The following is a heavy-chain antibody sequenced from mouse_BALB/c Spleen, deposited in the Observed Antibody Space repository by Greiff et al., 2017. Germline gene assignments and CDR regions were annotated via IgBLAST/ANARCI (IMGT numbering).Heavy chain of an antibody. V-gene: IGHV1-7*01. CDR1: GYTFTSYW. J-gene: IGHJ2*01. Sequence: QVQLKESGAELSKPGASVKMSCKASGYTFTSYWMHWVKQRPGQGLEWIGYINPSTGYTEYNQKFKDKATLTADKSSSTAYMQLSSLTSEDSAVYYCARSATHYGSSRYYFDYWGQGTTLTVSS. D-gene: IGHD1-1*01. CDR3: ARSATHYGSSRYYFDY. CDR2: INPSTGYT.